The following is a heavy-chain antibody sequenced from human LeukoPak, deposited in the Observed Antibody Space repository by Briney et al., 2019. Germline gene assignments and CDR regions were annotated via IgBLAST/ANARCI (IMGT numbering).Heavy chain of an antibody. V-gene: IGHV4-38-2*01. D-gene: IGHD6-6*01. CDR3: ARHPRVQYSSSFRDYYYYYYMDV. CDR1: GYSISSGYY. J-gene: IGHJ6*03. Sequence: SETLSLTCAVSGYSISSGYYWGWIRQPPGKGLEWIGRIYHSGSTYYNPSLKSRVTISVDTSKNQFSLKLSSVTAADTAVYYCARHPRVQYSSSFRDYYYYYYMDVWGKGTTVTVSS. CDR2: IYHSGST.